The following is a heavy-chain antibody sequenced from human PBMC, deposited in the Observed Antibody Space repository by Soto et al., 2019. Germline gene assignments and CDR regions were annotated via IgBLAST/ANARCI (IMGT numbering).Heavy chain of an antibody. CDR2: IWYDGSNK. CDR3: AREGDYYDSSGYDYYFDY. V-gene: IGHV3-33*01. D-gene: IGHD3-22*01. J-gene: IGHJ4*02. CDR1: GFTFSSYG. Sequence: LRLSCAASGFTFSSYGMHWVRQAPGKGLEWVAVIWYDGSNKYYADSVKGRFTISRDNSKNTLYLKMNSLRAEDTAVYYCAREGDYYDSSGYDYYFDYWGQGTLVTVSS.